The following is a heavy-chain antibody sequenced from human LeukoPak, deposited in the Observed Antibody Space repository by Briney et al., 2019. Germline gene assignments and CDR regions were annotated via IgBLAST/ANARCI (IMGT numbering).Heavy chain of an antibody. V-gene: IGHV3-48*01. CDR1: GFTFSRFS. CDR3: ASRTIVGASDAFDI. D-gene: IGHD1-26*01. Sequence: GGSLRLSCAASGFTFSRFSMHWVRQAPGKGLEWISHISSSSSAKDYADSVKGRFTISRDNAKNSLYLQMNSLRAEDTAVYYCASRTIVGASDAFDIWGQGTMVTVSS. J-gene: IGHJ3*02. CDR2: ISSSSSAK.